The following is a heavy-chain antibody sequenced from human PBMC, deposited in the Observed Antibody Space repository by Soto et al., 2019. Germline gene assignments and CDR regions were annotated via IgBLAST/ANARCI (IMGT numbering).Heavy chain of an antibody. CDR2: MNPNSGNT. Sequence: QVQLVQSGAEVKKPGASVKVSCKASGYTFTSYDINWVRQATGQGLEWMGWMNPNSGNTGYAQKFQGRVTMTRNTSISTAYMELSSLRSEDTVVYYCARGVNYYYYYGMDVWGQGTTVTVSS. CDR1: GYTFTSYD. CDR3: ARGVNYYYYYGMDV. J-gene: IGHJ6*02. V-gene: IGHV1-8*01.